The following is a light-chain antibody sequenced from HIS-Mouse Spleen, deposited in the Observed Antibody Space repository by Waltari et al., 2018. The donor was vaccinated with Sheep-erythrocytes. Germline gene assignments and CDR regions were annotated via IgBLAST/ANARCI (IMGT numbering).Light chain of an antibody. J-gene: IGKJ5*01. CDR1: QSVRRY. CDR3: QQRSNWPPIT. CDR2: DAS. Sequence: EIVLTQSPAPLSLSPGERATLSCRASQSVRRYLAWYQQKPGQAPRLLIYDASNRATGIPARFSGSGSGTDFTLTISSLEPEDFAVYYCQQRSNWPPITFGQGTRLEIK. V-gene: IGKV3-11*01.